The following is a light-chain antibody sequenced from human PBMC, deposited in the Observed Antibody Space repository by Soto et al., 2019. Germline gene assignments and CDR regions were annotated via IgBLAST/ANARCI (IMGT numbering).Light chain of an antibody. CDR3: QQYSNWPQT. V-gene: IGKV3-15*01. Sequence: EIVMTQSPATLSVSPGERATLSCRASQSVSSKLAWYQQKPGQAPRLLMYRASTRATGIAVRFSGSGSGTEFTLTISSLQSEDFAVYYCQQYSNWPQTFGQGTRWIS. CDR1: QSVSSK. CDR2: RAS. J-gene: IGKJ1*01.